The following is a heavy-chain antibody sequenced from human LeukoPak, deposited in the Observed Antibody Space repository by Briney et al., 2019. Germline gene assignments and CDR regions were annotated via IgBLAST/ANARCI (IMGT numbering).Heavy chain of an antibody. V-gene: IGHV4-59*08. Sequence: SETLSLTCTVSGGSISGYYWSWIRQPPGKGLEWIGNIYYSGSTNYNPSLKSRVTISVDTTKNQYSLKLSSVTAADTAVYYCANYHDYSNFQGAYYLDYWGQGTLVTVSS. CDR3: ANYHDYSNFQGAYYLDY. D-gene: IGHD4-11*01. J-gene: IGHJ4*02. CDR1: GGSISGYY. CDR2: IYYSGST.